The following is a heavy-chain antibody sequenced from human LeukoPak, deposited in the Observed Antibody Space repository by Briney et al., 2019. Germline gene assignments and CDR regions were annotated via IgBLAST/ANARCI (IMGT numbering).Heavy chain of an antibody. V-gene: IGHV4-39*01. CDR3: ARREATTYYYDSSGYFPDPGRFDP. D-gene: IGHD3-22*01. CDR1: GGSISSSSYY. Sequence: SETLSLTCTVSGGSISSSSYYWGWIRQPPGKGLEWIGSIYYSGSTYYNPSLKSRVTISVDTSQNQFSLKLSSVTAADTAVYYCARREATTYYYDSSGYFPDPGRFDPWGQGTLVTVSS. CDR2: IYYSGST. J-gene: IGHJ5*02.